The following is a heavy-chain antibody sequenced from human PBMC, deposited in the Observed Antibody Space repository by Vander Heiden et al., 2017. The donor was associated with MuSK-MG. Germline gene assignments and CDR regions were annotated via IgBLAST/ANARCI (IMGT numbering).Heavy chain of an antibody. J-gene: IGHJ4*02. CDR1: GGPISSSSYY. V-gene: IGHV4-39*01. CDR2: IYYSGST. Sequence: QLQLQESGPGLVKPSETLSLTCTVSGGPISSSSYYWGWIRQPPGKGLEWIGSIYYSGSTYYNPSLKSRVTISVDTSKNQFSLKLSSVTAADTAVYYCARHSSSWYIDYWGQGTLVTVSS. CDR3: ARHSSSWYIDY. D-gene: IGHD6-13*01.